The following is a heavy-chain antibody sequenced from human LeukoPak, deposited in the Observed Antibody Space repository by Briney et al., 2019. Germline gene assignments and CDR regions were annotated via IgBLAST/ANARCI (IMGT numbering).Heavy chain of an antibody. D-gene: IGHD6-13*01. CDR1: RGTFSSYV. V-gene: IGHV1-69*04. CDR3: AREAAANYFDH. J-gene: IGHJ4*02. CDR2: IIPILGIA. Sequence: AAVNVSCKASRGTFSSYVISWVGQAPGQGLEWMGRIIPILGIANYTQKFQGRVTTTAHQSTSTAYMELSSLRSEDTAGYYCAREAAANYFDHGGQGTLVTVSS.